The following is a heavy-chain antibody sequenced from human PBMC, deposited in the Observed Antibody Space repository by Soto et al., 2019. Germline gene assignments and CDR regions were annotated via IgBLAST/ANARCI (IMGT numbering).Heavy chain of an antibody. Sequence: EVQLLESGGGLVQPGGSLRLSCTASGFTFSNYAMNWARQAPGKGLEWVSTISGRCGRADYADSVKGRFTLSRDNSKNTLFLQMNSLRVEDTAVYYCAKGQDGSSSSSSDYWGQGTLVIVSS. CDR3: AKGQDGSSSSSSDY. V-gene: IGHV3-23*01. D-gene: IGHD2-2*01. J-gene: IGHJ4*02. CDR2: ISGRCGRA. CDR1: GFTFSNYA.